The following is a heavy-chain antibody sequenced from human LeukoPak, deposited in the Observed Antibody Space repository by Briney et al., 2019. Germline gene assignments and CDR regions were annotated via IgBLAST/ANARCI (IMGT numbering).Heavy chain of an antibody. J-gene: IGHJ4*02. V-gene: IGHV1-18*04. CDR1: GYTFTNYG. D-gene: IGHD3-10*01. CDR2: ISGYNGNT. CDR3: ARDPSDVLWFGESYFDY. Sequence: ASVKVSCKASGYTFTNYGISWVRQAPGQGLEWMGWISGYNGNTNYAQKFQGRVTMTRDTSTSTVYMELSSLRSEDTAVYYCARDPSDVLWFGESYFDYWGQGTLVTVSS.